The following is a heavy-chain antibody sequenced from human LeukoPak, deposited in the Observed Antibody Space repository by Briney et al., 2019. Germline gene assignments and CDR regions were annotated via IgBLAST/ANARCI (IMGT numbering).Heavy chain of an antibody. CDR2: VSGSGGST. D-gene: IGHD3-10*01. CDR3: AREYGSGSYYYDY. CDR1: GFTFSSYA. V-gene: IGHV3-23*01. Sequence: GGSLRLSCAASGFTFSSYAMTWVRQAPGKGLQWVSAVSGSGGSTYYADSVKGRFTISRDDSKNTLYLQMNTLRAEDTAVYYCAREYGSGSYYYDYWGQGTLVTVSS. J-gene: IGHJ4*02.